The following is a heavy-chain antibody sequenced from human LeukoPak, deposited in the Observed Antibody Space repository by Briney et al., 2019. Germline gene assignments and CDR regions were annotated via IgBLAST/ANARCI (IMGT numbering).Heavy chain of an antibody. CDR3: ASSTSRAGGPGGHSLDY. Sequence: PGGSLRLSCAASGFIFSSYSMNWVRQAPGKGLEWVSSISSSTSYMYYADSVKGRFTISRDNAKNSLYLQVNSLRADDTAVYYCASSTSRAGGPGGHSLDYWGQGTLVTVSS. CDR1: GFIFSSYS. J-gene: IGHJ4*02. D-gene: IGHD2-2*01. V-gene: IGHV3-21*01. CDR2: ISSSTSYM.